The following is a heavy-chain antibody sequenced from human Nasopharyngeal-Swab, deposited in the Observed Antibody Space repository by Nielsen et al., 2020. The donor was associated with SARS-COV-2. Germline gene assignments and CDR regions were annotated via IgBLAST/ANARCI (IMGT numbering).Heavy chain of an antibody. CDR1: GFTFSDYW. CDR3: TRAGSYRFDY. D-gene: IGHD1-26*01. J-gene: IGHJ4*02. V-gene: IGHV3-74*01. Sequence: GSLRLSCAASGFTFSDYWMHWVRQAPGKGLVWVSRINPAGSTTDYEDSVRGRFTISRDNAKNTLYLQMNSLTVEDSAVYFCTRAGSYRFDYWGQGTLVTVSS. CDR2: INPAGSTT.